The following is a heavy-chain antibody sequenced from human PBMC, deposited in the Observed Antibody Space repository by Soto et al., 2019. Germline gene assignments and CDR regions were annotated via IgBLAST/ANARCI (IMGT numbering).Heavy chain of an antibody. J-gene: IGHJ4*02. CDR1: GGSFSGYY. Sequence: SETLSLTCAVYGGSFSGYYWSWIRQPPGKGLEWIGEINHSGSTNYNPSLKSRVTISVDTSKNQFSLKLSSVTAADTAVYYCARVSTGGLDYWCQGTRVTVSS. V-gene: IGHV4-34*01. CDR2: INHSGST. D-gene: IGHD3-9*01. CDR3: ARVSTGGLDY.